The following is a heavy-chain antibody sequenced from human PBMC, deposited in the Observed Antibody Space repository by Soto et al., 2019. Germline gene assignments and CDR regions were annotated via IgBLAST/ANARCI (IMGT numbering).Heavy chain of an antibody. V-gene: IGHV3-23*01. D-gene: IGHD5-18*01. CDR2: ISGSDGRT. CDR1: GFTFSSYA. J-gene: IGHJ4*02. Sequence: VGALRLSCAASGFTFSSYAMSWVRQAPGKWLEWVSTISGSDGRTYSTDSVKGRFTISRDNSRNTAYLQMNSLRVEDTAVYYCAKGVSQYTPLALFDYWGRGTLVTVSS. CDR3: AKGVSQYTPLALFDY.